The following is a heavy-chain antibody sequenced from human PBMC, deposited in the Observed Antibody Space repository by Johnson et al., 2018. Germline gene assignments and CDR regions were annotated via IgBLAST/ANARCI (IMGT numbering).Heavy chain of an antibody. CDR2: IDNHGSDT. D-gene: IGHD3-10*01. CDR1: GFTFSNHW. CDR3: ERRFGNGMLKGMDV. J-gene: IGHJ6*02. V-gene: IGHV3-74*01. Sequence: VQLQESGGGLVQPGGSLRLSCAASGFTFSNHWMHWVRRAPGKGLVWVSRIDNHGSDTAYADSVKGRFTISRDNAKNTQFLQMNSLGAEDTAVYYCERRFGNGMLKGMDVWGQGTTVTVSS.